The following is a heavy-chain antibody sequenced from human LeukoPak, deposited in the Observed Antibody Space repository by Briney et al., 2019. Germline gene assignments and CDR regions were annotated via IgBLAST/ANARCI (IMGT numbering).Heavy chain of an antibody. J-gene: IGHJ1*01. CDR2: IYSGGST. D-gene: IGHD2-21*02. V-gene: IGHV3-53*01. CDR1: GFTFSRYE. CDR3: ARTDETAPAEDFQH. Sequence: GGSLILSCAASGFTFSRYEMNWVRQAPGKGLEWVSVIYSGGSTYYADSVKGRFTISRDNSKNTLYLQMKSLRAEDTAVYYCARTDETAPAEDFQHWGQGTLVTVSS.